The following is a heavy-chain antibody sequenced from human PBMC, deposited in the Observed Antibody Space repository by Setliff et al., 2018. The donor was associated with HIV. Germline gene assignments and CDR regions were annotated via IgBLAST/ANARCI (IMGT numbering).Heavy chain of an antibody. CDR2: INVDGSST. CDR1: GFTFTDYW. CDR3: ARLPQDVRSSIDF. D-gene: IGHD6-6*01. V-gene: IGHV3-74*01. J-gene: IGHJ4*02. Sequence: LSCAASGFTFTDYWMHWVRQVPGQGLVWVSRINVDGSSTSYADSVKGRFTISRDNAKNTLFLQMNSLRAEDTAVYYCARLPQDVRSSIDFWGQGTLVTVS.